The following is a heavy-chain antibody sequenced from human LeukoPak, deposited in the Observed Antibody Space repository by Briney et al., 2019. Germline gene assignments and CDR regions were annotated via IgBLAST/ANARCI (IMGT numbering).Heavy chain of an antibody. CDR1: GLTVSTNY. V-gene: IGHV3-53*01. Sequence: GGSLRLSCAASGLTVSTNYMSWVRQAPGKGLEWVSIIYSGGTTYYADSVKGRFTISRNDSKNTLYLQMNSLRAEDTAVYYCATPLDYYDSSGFHQGGDWGQGTLVTVSS. D-gene: IGHD3-22*01. J-gene: IGHJ4*02. CDR3: ATPLDYYDSSGFHQGGD. CDR2: IYSGGTT.